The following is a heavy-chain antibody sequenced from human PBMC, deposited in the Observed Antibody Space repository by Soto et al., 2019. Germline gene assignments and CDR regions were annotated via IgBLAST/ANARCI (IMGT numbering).Heavy chain of an antibody. V-gene: IGHV3-30*18. D-gene: IGHD3-3*01. CDR1: GFTFSSYG. CDR3: AKDLEGIFGVAYYYYYGMDV. J-gene: IGHJ6*02. CDR2: ISYDGSNK. Sequence: GGSLRLSCAASGFTFSSYGMHWVRQAPGKGLEWVAVISYDGSNKYYADSVKGRFTISRDNSKNTLYLQMNSLRAEDTAVYYCAKDLEGIFGVAYYYYYGMDVWGQGTTVTVSS.